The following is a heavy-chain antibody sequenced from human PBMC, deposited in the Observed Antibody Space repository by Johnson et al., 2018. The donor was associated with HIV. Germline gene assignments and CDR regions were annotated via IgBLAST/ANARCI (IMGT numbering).Heavy chain of an antibody. CDR2: IKQDGSEK. D-gene: IGHD1-26*01. Sequence: VLLVESGGGLVQPGGSLRLSCASSGFTFSSYWMSWVRQAPGKGLEWVSNIKQDGSEKYYVDSVKGRFTISRDNAKKSLYLQMNSLRAEDMALYYCARDLIGWELRGAFDIWGQGTMVTVSS. CDR1: GFTFSSYW. J-gene: IGHJ3*02. V-gene: IGHV3-7*05. CDR3: ARDLIGWELRGAFDI.